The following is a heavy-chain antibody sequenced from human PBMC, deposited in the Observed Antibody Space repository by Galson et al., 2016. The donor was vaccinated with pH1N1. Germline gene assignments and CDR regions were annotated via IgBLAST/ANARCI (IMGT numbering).Heavy chain of an antibody. CDR3: AIMYCGGDCPPGYFDR. J-gene: IGHJ2*01. CDR1: GYTFTNFD. CDR2: MNPNSGNT. Sequence: SVKVSCKASGYTFTNFDINWVRQATGQGLEWMGWMNPNSGNTGYAQKFQGRVTMTRNTSIRTAYMELSSLRSEDTAIYYCAIMYCGGDCPPGYFDRWGRGTLVTVSS. V-gene: IGHV1-8*01. D-gene: IGHD2-21*02.